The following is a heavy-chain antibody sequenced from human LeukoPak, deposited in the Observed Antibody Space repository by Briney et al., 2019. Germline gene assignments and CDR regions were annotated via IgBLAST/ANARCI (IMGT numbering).Heavy chain of an antibody. D-gene: IGHD1-26*01. CDR2: INSITDGGTT. V-gene: IGHV3-15*01. J-gene: IGHJ4*02. CDR1: GFTFSNTW. CDR3: KTYLRWEVPPPDY. Sequence: PGGSLRLSCAASGFTFSNTWMAWVRQAPGRGLEWIGLINSITDGGTTDYAASVKGRFSISRDDSINTLYLQMNSLKTEDTAVYYCKTYLRWEVPPPDYLGQGTLVTVSS.